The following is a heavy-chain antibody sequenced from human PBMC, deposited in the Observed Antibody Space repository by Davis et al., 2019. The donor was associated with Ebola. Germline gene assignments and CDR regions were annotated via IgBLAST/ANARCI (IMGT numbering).Heavy chain of an antibody. CDR3: AKDFSRWPNYYMDV. Sequence: PGGSLRLSCAASGFTFSSYAMSWVRQAPGKGLEWVSAISGSGGSTYYADSVKGRFTISRDNSKNTLYLQMNSLRAEDTAVYYCAKDFSRWPNYYMDVWGKGTTVTVSS. D-gene: IGHD4-23*01. J-gene: IGHJ6*03. V-gene: IGHV3-23*01. CDR1: GFTFSSYA. CDR2: ISGSGGST.